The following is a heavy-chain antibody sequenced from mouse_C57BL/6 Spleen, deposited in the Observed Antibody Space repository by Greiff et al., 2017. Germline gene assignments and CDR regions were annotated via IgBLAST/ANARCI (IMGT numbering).Heavy chain of an antibody. J-gene: IGHJ1*03. CDR3: ARVYYGSPYWYFDV. D-gene: IGHD1-1*01. Sequence: QVQLQQPGAELVKPGASVKMSCKASGYTFTSYWITWVKQRPGQGLEWIGDIYPGSGSTNYNEKFKSKATLTVDTSSSTAYMQLSSLTSEDSAVYYCARVYYGSPYWYFDVWGTGTTVTVSS. V-gene: IGHV1-55*01. CDR1: GYTFTSYW. CDR2: IYPGSGST.